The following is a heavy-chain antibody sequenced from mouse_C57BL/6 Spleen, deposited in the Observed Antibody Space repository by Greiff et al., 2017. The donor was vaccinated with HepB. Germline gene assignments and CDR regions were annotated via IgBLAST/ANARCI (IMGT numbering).Heavy chain of an antibody. D-gene: IGHD1-1*01. CDR2: IYPGDGDT. CDR1: GYAFSSSW. Sequence: VQLQESGPELVKPGASVKISCKASGYAFSSSWMNWVKQRPGKGLEWIGRIYPGDGDTNYNGKFKGKATLTADKSSSTAYMQLSSLTSEDSAVYFCARNPDYYGSSPYYFDYWGQGTTLTVSS. J-gene: IGHJ2*01. CDR3: ARNPDYYGSSPYYFDY. V-gene: IGHV1-82*01.